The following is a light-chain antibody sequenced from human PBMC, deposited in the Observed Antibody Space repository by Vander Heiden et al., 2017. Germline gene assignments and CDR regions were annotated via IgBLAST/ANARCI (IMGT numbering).Light chain of an antibody. CDR3: QQSDTAPLT. J-gene: IGKJ4*01. Sequence: DTVMTQSPAYLPVSLGERATINCKSSQSVLSSSNNKNYLAWYQQIPGQPPKLLINWASTRESGVPDRFSGSGSGTDFTLTISSLQAEDVAVYYCQQSDTAPLTFGGGTKVEIK. V-gene: IGKV4-1*01. CDR1: QSVLSSSNNKNY. CDR2: WAS.